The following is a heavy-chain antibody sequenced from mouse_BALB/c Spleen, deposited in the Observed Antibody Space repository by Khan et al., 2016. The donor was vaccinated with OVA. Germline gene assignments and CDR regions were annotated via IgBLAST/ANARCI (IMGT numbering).Heavy chain of an antibody. Sequence: QVQLQQSGAELMKPGASVKISCKATGYTFSSYWIEWVKQRPGHGLEWIGEILPGSDNTNYNEKFKGNATFTADTSSNTAYMQLSSLTSEDSAVYYCARGAGTTYGMDYWGQGTSVTVSS. CDR2: ILPGSDNT. V-gene: IGHV1-9*01. J-gene: IGHJ4*01. CDR1: GYTFSSYW. D-gene: IGHD4-1*01. CDR3: ARGAGTTYGMDY.